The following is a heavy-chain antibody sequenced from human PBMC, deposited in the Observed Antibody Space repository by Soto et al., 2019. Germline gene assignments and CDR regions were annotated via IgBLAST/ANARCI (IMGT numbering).Heavy chain of an antibody. CDR1: GYTFTSYD. D-gene: IGHD3-3*01. J-gene: IGHJ4*02. CDR3: ARGNDFLSGYSHTNYFDY. Sequence: QVQLVQSGAEVKKPGASVKVSCKASGYTFTSYDINWVRQATGQGLEWMGWMNPNSGNTGYAQKFQGRVTMTRNTSISTAYMELSSLRSEDTAVYYCARGNDFLSGYSHTNYFDYWGQGTLVTVSS. V-gene: IGHV1-8*01. CDR2: MNPNSGNT.